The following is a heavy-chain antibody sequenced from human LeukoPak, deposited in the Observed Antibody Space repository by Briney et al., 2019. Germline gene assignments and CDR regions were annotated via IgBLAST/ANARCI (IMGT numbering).Heavy chain of an antibody. V-gene: IGHV1-18*01. CDR1: GYTFTSYG. CDR3: ARDLVTDYYGSGSYYWFDP. J-gene: IGHJ5*02. D-gene: IGHD3-10*01. Sequence: ASVKVSCKASGYTFTSYGISWVRQAPGQGLEWMGWISAYNGNTNYAQKLQGRVTTTTDTSTSTAYMELRSLRSDDTAVYYCARDLVTDYYGSGSYYWFDPWGQGTLVTVSS. CDR2: ISAYNGNT.